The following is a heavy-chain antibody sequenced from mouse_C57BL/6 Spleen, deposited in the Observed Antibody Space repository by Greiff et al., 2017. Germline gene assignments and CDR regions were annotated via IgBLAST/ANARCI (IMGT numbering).Heavy chain of an antibody. CDR1: GFTFSDYY. D-gene: IGHD2-4*01. J-gene: IGHJ2*01. CDR3: AREVYYDYGYFDY. CDR2: INYDGSST. V-gene: IGHV5-16*01. Sequence: EVKLVESEGGLVQPGSSMKLSCTASGFTFSDYYMAWVRQVPEKGLEWVANINYDGSSTYYLDSLTSRFIISRDNAKNILYLQMSSLKSEDTATYYCAREVYYDYGYFDYWGQGTTLTVSS.